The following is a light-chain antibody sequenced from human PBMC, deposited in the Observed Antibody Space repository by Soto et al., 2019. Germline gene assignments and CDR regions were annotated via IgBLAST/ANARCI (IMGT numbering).Light chain of an antibody. J-gene: IGKJ1*01. CDR3: QQCGSSPWT. CDR1: QSVNNK. CDR2: GTS. Sequence: IVLTQSPGTLSLSPGERATLSCRASQSVNNKVAWYQQKPGQAPRLLIYGTSSRATGIPDRFSGSGSGTDFTLTISRLEPEDFAVYYCQQCGSSPWTFGQGTKVDI. V-gene: IGKV3-20*01.